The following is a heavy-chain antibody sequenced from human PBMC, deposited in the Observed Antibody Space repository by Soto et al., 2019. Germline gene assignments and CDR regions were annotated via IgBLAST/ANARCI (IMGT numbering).Heavy chain of an antibody. CDR3: ARQYCSGGSCYAIDY. Sequence: SETLSLTCTVSGGSISSYYWSWSRQPPGKGLEWIGYIYYSGSTNYNPSLKSRVTISVDTSKNQFSLKLSSVTAADTAVYYCARQYCSGGSCYAIDYWGQGTLVTVS. D-gene: IGHD2-15*01. CDR1: GGSISSYY. CDR2: IYYSGST. J-gene: IGHJ4*02. V-gene: IGHV4-59*08.